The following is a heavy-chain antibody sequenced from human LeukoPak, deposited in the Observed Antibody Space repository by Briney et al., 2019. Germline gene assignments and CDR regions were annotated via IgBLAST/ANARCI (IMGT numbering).Heavy chain of an antibody. CDR2: ISYEGINK. D-gene: IGHD3-16*01. J-gene: IGHJ4*02. CDR1: GFTFSSYA. Sequence: GRSLRLSCAASGFTFSSYAMHWVRQAPGKGLEWVTVISYEGINKYYADSVKGRFTISRDNSKNTLYLQMNSLRADDTAVYYCAKDRLTTRRGIDYWGQGTLVTVSS. CDR3: AKDRLTTRRGIDY. V-gene: IGHV3-30-3*01.